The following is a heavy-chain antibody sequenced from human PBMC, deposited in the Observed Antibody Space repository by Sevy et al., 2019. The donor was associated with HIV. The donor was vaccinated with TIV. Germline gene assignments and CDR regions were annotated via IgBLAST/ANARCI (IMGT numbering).Heavy chain of an antibody. Sequence: GGSLRLSCAASGFTFSTYGMHWVRQAPGKGLEWVAVIWFDGSNKYYADSVKGRFTISRDIAKNTLHLQMNSLGAEDTAVYYCARDLEFYDYGDYGPAFMPDYWGQGTLVTVSS. V-gene: IGHV3-33*01. CDR2: IWFDGSNK. CDR1: GFTFSTYG. D-gene: IGHD4-17*01. J-gene: IGHJ4*02. CDR3: ARDLEFYDYGDYGPAFMPDY.